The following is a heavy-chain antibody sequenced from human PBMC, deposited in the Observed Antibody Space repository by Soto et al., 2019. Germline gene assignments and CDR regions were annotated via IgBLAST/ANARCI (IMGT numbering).Heavy chain of an antibody. D-gene: IGHD6-6*01. CDR1: GGSVSGGSFY. V-gene: IGHV4-61*01. J-gene: IGHJ4*02. CDR3: ARVGGSSFNY. CDR2: IYYSGST. Sequence: QVQLQESGPGLVRPSETLSLTCTVSGGSVSGGSFYWSWIRQPPGKGLEWIGYIYYSGSTNYNPSLTSRVTISVDTSKNQFSLKLNSVTAAXXXXYYCARVGGSSFNYWGQGTLVTVSS.